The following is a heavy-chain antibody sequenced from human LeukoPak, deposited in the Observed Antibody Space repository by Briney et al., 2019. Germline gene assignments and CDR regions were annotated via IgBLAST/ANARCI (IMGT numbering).Heavy chain of an antibody. CDR1: GGTFSSYA. V-gene: IGHV1-69*13. CDR3: ARDLGYCSGGSCYHDWFDP. J-gene: IGHJ5*02. Sequence: SVKVSCKASGGTFSSYAISWVRQAPGQGLEWMGGIIPIFGTANYAQKFQGRVTITADESTSTAYMELSSLRSEDTAVYYCARDLGYCSGGSCYHDWFDPWGQGTLVTVSS. D-gene: IGHD2-15*01. CDR2: IIPIFGTA.